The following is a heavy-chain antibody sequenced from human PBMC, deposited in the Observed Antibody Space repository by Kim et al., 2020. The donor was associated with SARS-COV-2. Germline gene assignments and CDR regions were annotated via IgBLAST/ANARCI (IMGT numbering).Heavy chain of an antibody. CDR1: GDSVSSNSAA. V-gene: IGHV6-1*01. CDR3: ARDPFRMVRGVILYYYGMDV. Sequence: SQTLSLTCAISGDSVSSNSAAWNWIRQSPSRGLEWLGRTYYRSKWYNDYAVSVKSRITINPDTSKNQFSLQLNSVTPEDTAVYYCARDPFRMVRGVILYYYGMDVSGQGTTVTVSS. J-gene: IGHJ6*02. CDR2: TYYRSKWYN. D-gene: IGHD3-10*01.